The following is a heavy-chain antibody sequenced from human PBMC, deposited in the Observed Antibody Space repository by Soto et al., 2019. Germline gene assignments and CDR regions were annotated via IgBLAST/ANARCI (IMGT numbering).Heavy chain of an antibody. J-gene: IGHJ4*02. CDR2: IYYSGST. CDR1: DGSISSHY. Sequence: SQTLSLPCTVADGSISSHYWRWIRQPPGKGLEWIGYIYYSGSTNYNPSLKSRVTISVDTSKNQFSLKLSSVTAADTAVYYCARASDGYYDTYDYWGQGTLVTVSS. V-gene: IGHV4-59*11. D-gene: IGHD3-22*01. CDR3: ARASDGYYDTYDY.